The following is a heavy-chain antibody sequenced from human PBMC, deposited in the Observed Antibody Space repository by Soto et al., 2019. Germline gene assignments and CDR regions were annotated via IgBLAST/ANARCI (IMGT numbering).Heavy chain of an antibody. CDR1: GGTFSSYA. D-gene: IGHD3-9*01. V-gene: IGHV1-69*06. CDR3: ARGATYYDILTGYSRLAGGMDV. J-gene: IGHJ6*02. Sequence: QVPLVQSGAEVKKPGSSVKVSCKASGGTFSSYAISWVRQAPGQGLEWMGGIIPIFGTANYAQKFQGRVTITADKSKSTAYMELSSLRSEDTAVYYCARGATYYDILTGYSRLAGGMDVWGQGTTVTVSS. CDR2: IIPIFGTA.